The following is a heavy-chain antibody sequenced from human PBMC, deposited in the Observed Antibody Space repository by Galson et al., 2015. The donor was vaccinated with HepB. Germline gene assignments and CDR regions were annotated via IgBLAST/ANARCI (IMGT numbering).Heavy chain of an antibody. Sequence: SLRLSCAASGFTFSRFAMNWVRQAPGKGLEWVAVVSYDENIKYYADSVKGRFTISRDNAKNSLYLQMNSLRAEDTAVYYCARDVYSSGWYGDYYYGMDVWGRGTTVTVSS. CDR2: VSYDENIK. CDR3: ARDVYSSGWYGDYYYGMDV. J-gene: IGHJ6*02. V-gene: IGHV3-30*04. D-gene: IGHD6-19*01. CDR1: GFTFSRFA.